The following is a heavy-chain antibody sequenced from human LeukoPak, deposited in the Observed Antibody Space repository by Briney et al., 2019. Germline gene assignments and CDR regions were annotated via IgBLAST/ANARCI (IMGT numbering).Heavy chain of an antibody. V-gene: IGHV3-23*01. CDR3: ARDVPAATDAFDI. Sequence: GGSLRLSCAASGFTFSNYAMNWVRQAPGKGLEWVSAVSGSGGSTYYADSAKGRFTISRDNSKNTLYLQMNSLRAEDTAVYYCARDVPAATDAFDIWGQGTMVTVSS. CDR2: VSGSGGST. D-gene: IGHD2-15*01. J-gene: IGHJ3*02. CDR1: GFTFSNYA.